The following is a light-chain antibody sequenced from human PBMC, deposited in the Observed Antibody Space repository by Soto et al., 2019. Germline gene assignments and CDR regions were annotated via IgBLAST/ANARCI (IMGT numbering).Light chain of an antibody. CDR1: SSDVGGYNY. J-gene: IGLJ1*01. CDR2: DVN. CDR3: CSYAGSYTYV. Sequence: QSVLTQPRSVSGSPGQSVTISCTGTSSDVGGYNYVSWYQQHPGKAPKFMIYDVNKRPSGVPDRFSGSKSGNTASLTISGLQAEDEADYYCCSYAGSYTYVFGTGTKV. V-gene: IGLV2-11*01.